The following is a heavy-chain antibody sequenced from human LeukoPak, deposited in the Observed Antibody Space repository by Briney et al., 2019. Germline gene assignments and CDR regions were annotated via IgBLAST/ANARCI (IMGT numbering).Heavy chain of an antibody. V-gene: IGHV5-51*01. CDR3: ARRGIAVAGTGVYFDY. CDR1: GYSFTSYW. CDR2: IYPGDSDT. J-gene: IGHJ4*02. Sequence: GESLKISCKGSGYSFTSYWISWVRQMPGKGLEWMGIIYPGDSDTRYSPSFQGQVTISADKSISTAYLQWSSLKASDTAMYYCARRGIAVAGTGVYFDYWGQGTLVTVSS. D-gene: IGHD6-19*01.